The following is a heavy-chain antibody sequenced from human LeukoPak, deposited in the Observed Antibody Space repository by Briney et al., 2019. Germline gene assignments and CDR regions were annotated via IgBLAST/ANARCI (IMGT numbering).Heavy chain of an antibody. V-gene: IGHV3-7*04. J-gene: IGHJ4*02. CDR2: IKADGSEK. Sequence: PGGSLRLSCAASGFXFSSRWMSWVRQAPGKGLEWVANIKADGSEKYYVDSVKGRFTVSRDNAKNSLYLQMNSLRAEDTGLYYCARYCGGGSCFDYWGRGTLVTVSS. CDR1: GFXFSSRW. CDR3: ARYCGGGSCFDY. D-gene: IGHD2-15*01.